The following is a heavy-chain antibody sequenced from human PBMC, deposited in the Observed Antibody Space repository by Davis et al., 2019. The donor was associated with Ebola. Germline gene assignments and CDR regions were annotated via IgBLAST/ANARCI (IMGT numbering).Heavy chain of an antibody. CDR3: ARDRDCSGGSCYFGPLVWFDP. V-gene: IGHV3-23*01. CDR2: ISASGGTT. J-gene: IGHJ5*02. Sequence: PGGSLRLSCAASGFTFSSYAMSWVRQAPGKGLEWVSSISASGGTTYYRDSVEGRFTISRANSKNTLYLQMNSLRAEDTAVYYCARDRDCSGGSCYFGPLVWFDPWGQGTLVTVSS. CDR1: GFTFSSYA. D-gene: IGHD2-15*01.